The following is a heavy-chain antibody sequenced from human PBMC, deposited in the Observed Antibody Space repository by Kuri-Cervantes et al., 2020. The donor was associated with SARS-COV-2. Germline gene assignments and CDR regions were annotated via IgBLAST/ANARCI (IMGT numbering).Heavy chain of an antibody. CDR1: GFTFSSYA. CDR3: ARDTHNWNSLNDY. CDR2: ISGSGGST. Sequence: GGSLRLSCAASGFTFSSYAMSWVRQAPGRGLEWVSAISGSGGSTYYADSAKGRFTISRDNAKNSLYLQMNSLRAEDTAVYYCARDTHNWNSLNDYWGQGTLVTVSS. J-gene: IGHJ4*02. V-gene: IGHV3-23*01. D-gene: IGHD1-7*01.